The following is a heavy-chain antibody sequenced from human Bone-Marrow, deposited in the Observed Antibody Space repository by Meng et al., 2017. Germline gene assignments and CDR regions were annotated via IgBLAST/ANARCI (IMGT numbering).Heavy chain of an antibody. V-gene: IGHV3-7*01. CDR1: GFTFSIYW. Sequence: ESLKISCAASGFTFSIYWMTWVRQAPGKGLEWVANIKQDGSEKYYVDSVKGRFTISRDNAKNSLSLQMNSLRAEDTAVYYCTRGDVVHRYWGQGTLVTVSS. CDR3: TRGDVVHRY. CDR2: IKQDGSEK. D-gene: IGHD2-15*01. J-gene: IGHJ4*02.